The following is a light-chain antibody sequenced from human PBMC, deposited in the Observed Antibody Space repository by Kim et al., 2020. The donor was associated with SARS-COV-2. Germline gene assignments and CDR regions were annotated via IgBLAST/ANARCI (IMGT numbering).Light chain of an antibody. J-gene: IGLJ1*01. V-gene: IGLV1-40*01. CDR2: SNT. CDR3: QSYDNSLNSYV. CDR1: SSNIGANYD. Sequence: QRVTFSCTGSSSNIGANYDVHWYQHLPGTAPKLLIYSNTNRPSGVPDRFSGSKSGTSASLAIIGLQAEDEADYYCQSYDNSLNSYVFGTGTKVTVL.